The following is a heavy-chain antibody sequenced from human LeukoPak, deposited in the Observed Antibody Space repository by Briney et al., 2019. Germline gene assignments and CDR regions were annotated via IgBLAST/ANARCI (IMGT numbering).Heavy chain of an antibody. D-gene: IGHD1-26*01. CDR3: ARGRSYVSDYYFDV. Sequence: SETLSLTCAVYGVSLRGYYWSWIRQSPEKGLEWIGEISHEGDSIYNPSLKGRLTLSVDMSKNQFSLNLRSVTAADTAVYYCARGRSYVSDYYFDVWGKGTTVIVSS. J-gene: IGHJ6*03. CDR1: GVSLRGYY. V-gene: IGHV4-34*01. CDR2: ISHEGDS.